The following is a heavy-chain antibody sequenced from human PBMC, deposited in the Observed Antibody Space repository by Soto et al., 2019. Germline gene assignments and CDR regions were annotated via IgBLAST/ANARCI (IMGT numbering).Heavy chain of an antibody. J-gene: IGHJ4*02. CDR3: AREGYCSGGSCYSRTLDY. CDR2: IYYSGST. V-gene: IGHV4-31*03. D-gene: IGHD2-15*01. Sequence: SETLSLSCTVSAGSISSGGDYWSWIRQHPGKGLEWIGYIYYSGSTNYNPSLKSRVTISVDTSKNQFSLKLSSVTAADTAVYYCAREGYCSGGSCYSRTLDYWGQGTLVTVSS. CDR1: AGSISSGGDY.